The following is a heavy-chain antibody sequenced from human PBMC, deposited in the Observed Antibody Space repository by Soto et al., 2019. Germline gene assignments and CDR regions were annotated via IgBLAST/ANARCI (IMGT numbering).Heavy chain of an antibody. CDR1: GYTFTGYY. Sequence: QVQLVQSGAEVKKPGASVKVSCKASGYTFTGYYMHWVRQAPGQGLEWMGWINPNSGGTNYAQKLQGRVTMTRDTSISTAYMELSRLRSDDTAVYYCASHSQGGLDAFDIWGQGTMVTVSS. V-gene: IGHV1-2*02. CDR3: ASHSQGGLDAFDI. D-gene: IGHD3-16*01. CDR2: INPNSGGT. J-gene: IGHJ3*02.